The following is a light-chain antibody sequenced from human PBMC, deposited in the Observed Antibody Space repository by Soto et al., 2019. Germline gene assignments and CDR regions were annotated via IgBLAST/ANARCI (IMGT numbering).Light chain of an antibody. CDR3: QQYDTYPLA. CDR2: KAS. CDR1: QSISNY. J-gene: IGKJ4*01. V-gene: IGKV1-5*03. Sequence: DIQMTQSPSTLSASVGDRVTITCRASQSISNYLAWYQQKPGKAPKYLIYKASNLQSGVPSRFIGRGSVTELTLTISSLQPDDFANYYCQQYDTYPLAFGGGTRVDIK.